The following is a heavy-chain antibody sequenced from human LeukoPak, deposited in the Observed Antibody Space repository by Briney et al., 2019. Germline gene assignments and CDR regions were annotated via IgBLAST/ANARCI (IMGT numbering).Heavy chain of an antibody. Sequence: ASVEVSCKASGYTFTSYGISWVRQAPGQGLEWMGWISAYNGNTNYAQKLQGRVTMTTDTSTSTAYMELRSLRSDDTAVYYCARDLGYCSGGSCYWGWFDPWGQGTLVTVSS. V-gene: IGHV1-18*01. CDR2: ISAYNGNT. J-gene: IGHJ5*02. CDR1: GYTFTSYG. D-gene: IGHD2-15*01. CDR3: ARDLGYCSGGSCYWGWFDP.